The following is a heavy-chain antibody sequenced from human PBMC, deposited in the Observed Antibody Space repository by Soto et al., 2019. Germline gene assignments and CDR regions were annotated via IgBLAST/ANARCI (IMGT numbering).Heavy chain of an antibody. J-gene: IGHJ6*02. CDR3: ARADRCYDILTGSHIRKGSYYYYGMDV. D-gene: IGHD3-9*01. Sequence: AASVKVSCKASGGTFSSYAISWVRQAPGQGLERMGGIIPIFGTANYAQKFQGRVTITADESTSTAYMELSNLRSEDTAVYYCARADRCYDILTGSHIRKGSYYYYGMDVWGQGTTVTVSS. V-gene: IGHV1-69*13. CDR2: IIPIFGTA. CDR1: GGTFSSYA.